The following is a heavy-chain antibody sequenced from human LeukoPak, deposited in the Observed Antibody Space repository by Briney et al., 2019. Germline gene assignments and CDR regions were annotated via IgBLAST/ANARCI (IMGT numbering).Heavy chain of an antibody. D-gene: IGHD3-22*01. CDR1: GFTFSSYA. J-gene: IGHJ5*02. CDR3: TRHVIAGYYDSSGYYP. CDR2: ISGSGGST. V-gene: IGHV3-23*01. Sequence: PGGSLRLSCAASGFTFSSYAMSWVRQAPGKGLEWVSAISGSGGSTYYADSVKGRFTISRDNSKNTAYPQMNSLKTEDTAVYYCTRHVIAGYYDSSGYYPWGQGTLVTVSS.